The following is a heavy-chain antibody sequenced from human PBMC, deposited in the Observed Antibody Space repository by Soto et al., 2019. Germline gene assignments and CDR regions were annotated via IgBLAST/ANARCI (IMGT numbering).Heavy chain of an antibody. CDR3: ARGPYYGPAYGTDV. CDR1: GYTFSDYY. J-gene: IGHJ6*02. Sequence: ASVKVSCKASGYTFSDYYIYWVRQAPGQGLEWMGWISPRTGSANFAQRFQGRVSMTRDTSITTAYMELRRLKSDDTAVYYCARGPYYGPAYGTDVWGQGTTVTVSS. V-gene: IGHV1-2*02. CDR2: ISPRTGSA. D-gene: IGHD3-10*01.